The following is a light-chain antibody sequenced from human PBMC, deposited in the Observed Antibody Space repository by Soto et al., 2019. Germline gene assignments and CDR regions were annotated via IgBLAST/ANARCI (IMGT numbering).Light chain of an antibody. CDR3: SSYAGNSNLYV. CDR2: EVN. V-gene: IGLV2-8*01. J-gene: IGLJ1*01. CDR1: SSDVGTYNY. Sequence: SVLTQPPSASWAPGQSVTISCTGTSSDVGTYNYVSWYQQHPGKAPKLMIYEVNKRPAGVPDRFSGSKSGIMASLTVSGLQAEDEADYYCSSYAGNSNLYVFGTGTKVTVL.